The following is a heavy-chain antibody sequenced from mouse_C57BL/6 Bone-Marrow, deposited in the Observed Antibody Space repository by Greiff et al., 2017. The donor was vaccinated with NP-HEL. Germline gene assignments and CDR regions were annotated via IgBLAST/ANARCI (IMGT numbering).Heavy chain of an antibody. Sequence: EVQLQQPGAELVRPGSSVKLSCKASGYTFTDYNMDWVKQSHGKSLEWIGDINPNNGGTIYNQKFKGKATLTVDKSSSTAYMELRSLTSEDTAVYYCARRRDSGVYYFDYWGQGTTLTVSS. CDR3: ARRRDSGVYYFDY. CDR1: GYTFTDYN. CDR2: INPNNGGT. J-gene: IGHJ2*01. V-gene: IGHV1-18*01.